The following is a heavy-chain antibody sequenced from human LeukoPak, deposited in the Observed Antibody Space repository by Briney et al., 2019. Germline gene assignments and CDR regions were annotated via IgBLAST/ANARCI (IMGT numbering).Heavy chain of an antibody. CDR1: GYTFIDHY. D-gene: IGHD3-22*01. V-gene: IGHV1-2*06. J-gene: IGHJ4*02. CDR3: ARAGHNSNSGGYDF. Sequence: ASVKVSCKPSGYTFIDHYLHWVRQAPGQGLESLGRIDPDTGDTNYPQKFQGRVTMTRDTSISTAYMELNRLRSDDTAVYHCARAGHNSNSGGYDFWGLGTLVTVSS. CDR2: IDPDTGDT.